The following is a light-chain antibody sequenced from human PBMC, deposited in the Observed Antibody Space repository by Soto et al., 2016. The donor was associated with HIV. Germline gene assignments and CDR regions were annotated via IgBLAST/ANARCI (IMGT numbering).Light chain of an antibody. CDR1: NIGSKS. J-gene: IGLJ3*02. CDR2: DDS. CDR3: QVWDNDSNQNWV. Sequence: SYVLTQPPSMSVAPGSTASITCGGNNIGSKSVHWYQQKPGQAPVLVVYDDSDRPSGIPDRFSGSNSGNTATLTITRAEAGDEADYYCQVWDNDSNQNWVFGGGTKLTVL. V-gene: IGLV3-21*03.